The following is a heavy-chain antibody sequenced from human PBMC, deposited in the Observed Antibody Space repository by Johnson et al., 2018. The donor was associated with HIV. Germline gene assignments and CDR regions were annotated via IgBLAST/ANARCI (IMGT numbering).Heavy chain of an antibody. D-gene: IGHD2-2*01. CDR1: GFSLSSYA. Sequence: QVQLVESGGGVVQPGRSLRLSCAASGFSLSSYAMHWVRQAPGKGLEWVAVISYDGSNKYYADSVKGRFTISRDNSKNTLYLQMNSLRAEDTAVYYCARDAMAATKAKIWGQGTMVTVSS. J-gene: IGHJ3*02. CDR3: ARDAMAATKAKI. V-gene: IGHV3-30*04. CDR2: ISYDGSNK.